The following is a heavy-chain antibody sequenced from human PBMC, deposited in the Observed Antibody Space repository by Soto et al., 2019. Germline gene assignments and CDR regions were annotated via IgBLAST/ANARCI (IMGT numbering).Heavy chain of an antibody. CDR3: ASSWPSNVYYYMDV. Sequence: EVQLVESGGGLVQPGGSLRLSCAVSGFIFSDHYMDWVRQAPGKGLEWVGRIRNKANSYTTEYAASVTGRFTISRDDSENSLYLQMNSLRTEDTAVYYCASSWPSNVYYYMDVWGKGTTVTVSS. D-gene: IGHD2-15*01. CDR2: IRNKANSYTT. V-gene: IGHV3-72*01. CDR1: GFIFSDHY. J-gene: IGHJ6*03.